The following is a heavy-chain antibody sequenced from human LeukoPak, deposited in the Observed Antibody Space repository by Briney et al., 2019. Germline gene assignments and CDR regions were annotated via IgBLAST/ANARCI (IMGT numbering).Heavy chain of an antibody. CDR2: INHSGST. CDR3: ARGAASPTHYNYYMDI. CDR1: GFKFDDYN. J-gene: IGHJ6*03. Sequence: GSLRLSCTASGFKFDDYNMSWVRQAPGKGLEWIGEINHSGSTNYNPSLAGRLTLSVDTSKSHFSLRLSSVTAADTAVYYCARGAASPTHYNYYMDIWDKGTTVTVSS. V-gene: IGHV4-34*01.